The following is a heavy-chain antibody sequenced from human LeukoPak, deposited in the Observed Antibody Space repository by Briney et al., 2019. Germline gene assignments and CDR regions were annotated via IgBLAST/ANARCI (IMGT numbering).Heavy chain of an antibody. CDR3: ARDLLRYFDWSSPDY. D-gene: IGHD3-9*01. Sequence: GGSLRLSCAASGFTFSSYVMHWVRQAPGKGLEWVAIISYDGSNEYYADSVKGRFTISRDNSKNTLYLQMNSLRAEDTAVYYCARDLLRYFDWSSPDYWGQGTLVTVSS. V-gene: IGHV3-30*04. J-gene: IGHJ4*02. CDR1: GFTFSSYV. CDR2: ISYDGSNE.